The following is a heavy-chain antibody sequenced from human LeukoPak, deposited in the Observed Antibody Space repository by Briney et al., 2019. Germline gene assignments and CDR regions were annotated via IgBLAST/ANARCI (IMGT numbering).Heavy chain of an antibody. Sequence: GGSLRLSCVASGFTFSNYWMSWVRQASGKGLEWVANIKEDGSEKGYVDSVKGRFSISRDNAENSLYLQLHSLRDEDTAVYFCARDPETERGRDGLDYWGQGTLVTVSS. CDR3: ARDPETERGRDGLDY. V-gene: IGHV3-7*01. CDR1: GFTFSNYW. D-gene: IGHD1-14*01. J-gene: IGHJ4*02. CDR2: IKEDGSEK.